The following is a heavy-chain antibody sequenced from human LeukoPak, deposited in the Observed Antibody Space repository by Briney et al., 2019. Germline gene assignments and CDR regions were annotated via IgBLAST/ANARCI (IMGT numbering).Heavy chain of an antibody. V-gene: IGHV4-59*01. CDR2: IYYSGST. D-gene: IGHD1-14*01. CDR3: ARDTPPGDY. Sequence: SQTLSLTCTVSGGSISSYYWSWIRQPPGKGLEWIGYIYYSGSTNYNPSLKSRVTISVDTSKNQFSLKLSSVTAADTAVYYCARDTPPGDYWGQGTLVTVSS. J-gene: IGHJ4*02. CDR1: GGSISSYY.